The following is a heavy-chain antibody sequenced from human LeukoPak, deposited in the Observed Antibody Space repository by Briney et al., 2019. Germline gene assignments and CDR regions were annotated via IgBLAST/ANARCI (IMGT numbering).Heavy chain of an antibody. CDR3: AKHPSGNSYLPLDC. CDR1: GYDFSTSW. V-gene: IGHV5-51*01. D-gene: IGHD1-26*01. J-gene: IGHJ4*02. Sequence: GEPLKISSKGSGYDFSTSWIGWVRPMPGKGLEWMGVSFPGDSDTIYRPSFQGQVTLSADKSISTAYLQWNTLKASDTATYYCAKHPSGNSYLPLDCWGQGTLVTVSS. CDR2: SFPGDSDT.